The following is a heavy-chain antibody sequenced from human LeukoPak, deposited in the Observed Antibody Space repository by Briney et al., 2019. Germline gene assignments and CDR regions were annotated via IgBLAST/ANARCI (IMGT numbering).Heavy chain of an antibody. J-gene: IGHJ3*02. CDR2: IYYSGST. CDR1: GGSISSYY. V-gene: IGHV4-59*12. Sequence: SETLSLTCTVSGGSISSYYWSWIRQPPGKGLEWIGYIYYSGSTNYNPSLKSRVTISVDTSKNQFSLKLSSVTAADTAVYYCARGLPRIYYGSGSYLGAFDIWGQGTMVTVSS. CDR3: ARGLPRIYYGSGSYLGAFDI. D-gene: IGHD3-10*01.